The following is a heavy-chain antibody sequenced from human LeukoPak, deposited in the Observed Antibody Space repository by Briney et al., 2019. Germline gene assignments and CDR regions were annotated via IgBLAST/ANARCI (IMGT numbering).Heavy chain of an antibody. CDR1: GGSISSSGYY. V-gene: IGHV4-39*01. D-gene: IGHD6-19*01. Sequence: SETLSLTCTVSGGSISSSGYYWGWIRQPPGRGLEWIGSIYYSGSTYYNPSLKSRVTISVDTSKNQFSLKLSSVTAADTAVYYCARHRVIAEALGYFDYWGQGTPVTVSS. J-gene: IGHJ4*02. CDR2: IYYSGST. CDR3: ARHRVIAEALGYFDY.